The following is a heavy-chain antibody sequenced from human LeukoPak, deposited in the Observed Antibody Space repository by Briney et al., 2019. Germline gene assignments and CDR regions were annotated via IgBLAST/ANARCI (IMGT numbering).Heavy chain of an antibody. J-gene: IGHJ4*02. CDR2: MSYDGFNK. CDR1: GFTFSSYA. Sequence: GGSLRLSCAASGFTFSSYAMHWVRQSLGKGLEWVAVMSYDGFNKYYADSVKGRFTISRDNPKNTLYLQMNSLRAEDTAVYYCAKTKGYSYGYYFDYWSQGTLVTVSS. D-gene: IGHD5-18*01. V-gene: IGHV3-30*18. CDR3: AKTKGYSYGYYFDY.